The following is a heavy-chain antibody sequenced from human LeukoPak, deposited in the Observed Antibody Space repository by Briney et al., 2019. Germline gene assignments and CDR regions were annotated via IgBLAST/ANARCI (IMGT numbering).Heavy chain of an antibody. Sequence: ASVKVSCKASGYTFTSYGISWVRQAPGQGLEWMGWIRAYNGSTNYAQKLQGRVTMTTDTSTSTAYMELRSLRSDDTTVYYCARSSDYYGSGSYRAGYWGQGTLVTVSS. CDR1: GYTFTSYG. D-gene: IGHD3-10*01. CDR3: ARSSDYYGSGSYRAGY. CDR2: IRAYNGST. J-gene: IGHJ4*02. V-gene: IGHV1-18*01.